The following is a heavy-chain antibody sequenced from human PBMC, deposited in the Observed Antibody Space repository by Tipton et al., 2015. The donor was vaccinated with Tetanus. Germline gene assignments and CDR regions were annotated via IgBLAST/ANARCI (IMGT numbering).Heavy chain of an antibody. CDR1: GFTFRSYA. Sequence: SLRLSCAASGFTFRSYAIHWVRQSPGRGLEWVAVISYDGSNKNYADSVKGRFTISRDNSQNTLYLQMNSLRAEDTAVYYCAKLFGSGTYYNYFDYWGQGTLVTVSS. D-gene: IGHD3-10*01. CDR2: ISYDGSNK. J-gene: IGHJ4*02. CDR3: AKLFGSGTYYNYFDY. V-gene: IGHV3-30-3*02.